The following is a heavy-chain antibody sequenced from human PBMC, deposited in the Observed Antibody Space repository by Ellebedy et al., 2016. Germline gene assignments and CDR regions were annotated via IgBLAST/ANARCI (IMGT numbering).Heavy chain of an antibody. D-gene: IGHD4-23*01. J-gene: IGHJ2*01. V-gene: IGHV4-34*01. CDR2: INHSGST. CDR3: ARATRWGNSRSYWYFDL. CDR1: GGSFSGYY. Sequence: SETLSLTCAVYGGSFSGYYWSWIRQPPGKGLEWIGEINHSGSTNYNPSLKSRVTISVDTSKNQFSLKLSSVTAADTAVYYCARATRWGNSRSYWYFDLWGRGTLVTVSS.